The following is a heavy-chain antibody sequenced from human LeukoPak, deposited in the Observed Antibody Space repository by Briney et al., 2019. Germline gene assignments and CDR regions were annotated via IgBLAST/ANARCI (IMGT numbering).Heavy chain of an antibody. CDR3: ASFDKERLSYGAFDF. D-gene: IGHD3-16*01. CDR1: GYTLTELS. CDR2: FDPEKGET. V-gene: IGHV1-24*01. J-gene: IGHJ3*01. Sequence: ASVKVSCKVSGYTLTELSMHWVRQAPGKGPEWMGGFDPEKGETIYAQKFQGRVTMTEDTTSDTAYLDLSSLSSDDTAVYYCASFDKERLSYGAFDFWGPGTLVTVSS.